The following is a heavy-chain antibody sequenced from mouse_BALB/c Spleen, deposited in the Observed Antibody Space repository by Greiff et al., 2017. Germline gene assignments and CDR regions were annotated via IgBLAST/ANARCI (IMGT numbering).Heavy chain of an antibody. CDR2: IDPANGNT. D-gene: IGHD2-4*01. Sequence: VQLKQSGAELVKPGASVKLSCTASGFNIKDTYMHWVKQRPEQGLEWIGRIDPANGNTKYDPKFQGKATITADTSSNTAYLQLSSLTSEDTAVYYCARPMINYAMDYWGQGTSVTVSS. J-gene: IGHJ4*01. CDR3: ARPMINYAMDY. CDR1: GFNIKDTY. V-gene: IGHV14-3*02.